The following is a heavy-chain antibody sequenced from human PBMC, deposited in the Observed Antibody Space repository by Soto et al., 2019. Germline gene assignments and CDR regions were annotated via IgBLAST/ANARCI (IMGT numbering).Heavy chain of an antibody. J-gene: IGHJ6*02. CDR3: ASGNNWNYEDYYYYGMEV. CDR2: ISGSGGST. Sequence: GGSLRLSCAASGFTFSSYAMSWVRQAPGKGLEWVSAISGSGGSTYYADSVKGRFTISRDNSKNTLYLQMNSLRAEDTAVYYCASGNNWNYEDYYYYGMEVWGQGTTVTVSS. V-gene: IGHV3-23*01. CDR1: GFTFSSYA. D-gene: IGHD1-7*01.